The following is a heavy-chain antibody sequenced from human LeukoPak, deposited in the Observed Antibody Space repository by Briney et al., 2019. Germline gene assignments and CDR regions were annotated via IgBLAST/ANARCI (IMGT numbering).Heavy chain of an antibody. CDR3: ARGVVRCSSTSCYYYYGMDV. D-gene: IGHD2-2*01. CDR2: IYYSGST. Sequence: SETLSLTCTVSGGSISSGGYYWSWIRQHPGKGLEWIGYIYYSGSTYYNPSLKSRVTISADTSKNQFSLKLSSVTAADTAVYYCARGVVRCSSTSCYYYYGMDVWGQGTTVTVSS. J-gene: IGHJ6*02. V-gene: IGHV4-31*03. CDR1: GGSISSGGYY.